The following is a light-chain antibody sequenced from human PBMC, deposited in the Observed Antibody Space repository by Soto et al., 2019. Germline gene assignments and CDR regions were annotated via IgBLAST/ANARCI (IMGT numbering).Light chain of an antibody. CDR2: DAS. J-gene: IGKJ4*01. CDR1: QTVSSNY. CDR3: QQYGDSPRGT. Sequence: EVVLTQSPATLSLSPGERATLSCGASQTVSSNYLAWYQQKPGLAPRLLIYDASTRATDIQDRFRGSGSGTDFTLTISRLEPEDVAVYYCQQYGDSPRGTFGGGTKVEIK. V-gene: IGKV3D-20*01.